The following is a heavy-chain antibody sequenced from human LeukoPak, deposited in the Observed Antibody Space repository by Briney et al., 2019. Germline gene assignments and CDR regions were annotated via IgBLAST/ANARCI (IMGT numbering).Heavy chain of an antibody. CDR2: IYYSGST. CDR3: ARDGFGYSYALYYFDY. J-gene: IGHJ4*02. CDR1: GGSLSTSSYY. Sequence: SETLSLTCTVSGGSLSTSSYYWGWIRQPPGKGLEWIGSIYYSGSTYYNPSLKSRVTISVDTSKDQFSLKLSSVTAADTAVYYCARDGFGYSYALYYFDYWGQGTLVTVSS. D-gene: IGHD5-18*01. V-gene: IGHV4-39*07.